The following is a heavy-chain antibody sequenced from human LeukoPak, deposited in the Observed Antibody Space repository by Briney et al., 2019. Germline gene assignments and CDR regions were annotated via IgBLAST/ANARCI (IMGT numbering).Heavy chain of an antibody. CDR2: ISWNSETL. Sequence: PGGSLRLSCVASEFSFDDYVMHWVRQAPGKGLEWVSGISWNSETLGYAASVKGRFTISRDSAKNSLYLQMNSLRAEDTALYYCAKDPTVTTSYGMDVWGQGTTVTVSS. V-gene: IGHV3-9*01. J-gene: IGHJ6*02. CDR3: AKDPTVTTSYGMDV. D-gene: IGHD4-17*01. CDR1: EFSFDDYV.